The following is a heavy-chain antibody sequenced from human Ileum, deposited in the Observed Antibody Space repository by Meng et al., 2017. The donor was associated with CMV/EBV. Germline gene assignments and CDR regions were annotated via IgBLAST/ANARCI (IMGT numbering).Heavy chain of an antibody. CDR3: ARGSGWLQFVY. CDR2: ILPQFGTP. CDR1: GGSFSSFA. V-gene: IGHV1-69*05. D-gene: IGHD5-24*01. J-gene: IGHJ4*02. Sequence: SCHVCGGSFSSFAIRSVRQSPGQGLEWMGGILPQFGTPQYAAKLQHSVTITTATSPNTVNMELGSLTSDDTAVYYCARGSGWLQFVYWGQGSLVTVSS.